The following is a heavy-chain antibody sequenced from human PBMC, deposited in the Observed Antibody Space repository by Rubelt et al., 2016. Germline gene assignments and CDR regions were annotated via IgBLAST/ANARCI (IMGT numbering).Heavy chain of an antibody. V-gene: IGHV1-69*01. D-gene: IGHD6-13*01. CDR1: GGTFSSYA. Sequence: QVQLVQSGAEVKKPESSVKVSCKASGGTFSSYAISWVRQAPGQGLEWMGGIIPIFGTANYAQKFQGRVTITADESTSTAYMELSSLRSEDTAVYYCARGGAAAADDNDAFDIWGQGTMVTVSS. CDR2: IIPIFGTA. J-gene: IGHJ3*02. CDR3: ARGGAAAADDNDAFDI.